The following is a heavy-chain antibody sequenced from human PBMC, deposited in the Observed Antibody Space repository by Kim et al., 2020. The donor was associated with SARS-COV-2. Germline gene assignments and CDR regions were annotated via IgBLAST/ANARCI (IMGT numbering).Heavy chain of an antibody. CDR3: GISGI. V-gene: IGHV3-7*01. J-gene: IGHJ4*02. CDR1: GITSSSYW. CDR2: IKRDGSER. Sequence: GGSLRLSSVESGITSSSYWLTWVRQAPGKGLEWVANIKRDGSERYYGDSAKGRFTISRDNAKSSVFLQMNSLRSEDTAVYYCGISGIWGQGTLVTVSS.